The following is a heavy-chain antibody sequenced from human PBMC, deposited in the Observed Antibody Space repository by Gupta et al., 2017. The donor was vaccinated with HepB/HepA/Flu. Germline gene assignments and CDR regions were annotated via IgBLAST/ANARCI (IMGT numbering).Heavy chain of an antibody. Sequence: EVQLLESGGGLVQPGGSLRLSCAASGFTFSRYAMSWVRPAPGKGLEWVSAISGSGDSTYYADSVKGRFTISRDNSKNTLYLQMNSLRAEDTAVYYCAKDQGIVVVPAAMGGFDYWGQGTLVTVSS. V-gene: IGHV3-23*01. CDR3: AKDQGIVVVPAAMGGFDY. CDR2: ISGSGDST. D-gene: IGHD2-2*01. J-gene: IGHJ4*02. CDR1: GFTFSRYA.